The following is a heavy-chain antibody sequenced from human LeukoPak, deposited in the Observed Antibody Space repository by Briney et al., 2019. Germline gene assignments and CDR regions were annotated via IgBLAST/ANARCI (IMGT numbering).Heavy chain of an antibody. CDR3: AKDGGKRFGELLYQRGPFGY. Sequence: GGSLRLSCAASGFTFSSYAMHWVRQAPGKGLEWVAAISYDGSNKKYADSVKGRFTISRDNSKNTLYLQMNSLRAEDTTVYYCAKDGGKRFGELLYQRGPFGYWGQGTLVTVSS. CDR1: GFTFSSYA. V-gene: IGHV3-30*04. J-gene: IGHJ4*02. CDR2: ISYDGSNK. D-gene: IGHD3-10*01.